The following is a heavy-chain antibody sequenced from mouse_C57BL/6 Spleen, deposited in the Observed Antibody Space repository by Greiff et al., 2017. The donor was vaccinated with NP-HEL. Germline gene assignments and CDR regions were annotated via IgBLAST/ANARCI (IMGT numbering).Heavy chain of an antibody. Sequence: QVQLQQSGAELVRPGTSVKMSCKASGYTFTNYWIGWVKQRPGHGLEWIGDIYPGGGYTNYNEKFKGKATLTADKSSSTAYMQLSSLTSEDSAIYYCAGGGDYDYDGEFAYWGQGTLVTVSA. D-gene: IGHD2-4*01. J-gene: IGHJ3*01. V-gene: IGHV1-63*01. CDR1: GYTFTNYW. CDR3: AGGGDYDYDGEFAY. CDR2: IYPGGGYT.